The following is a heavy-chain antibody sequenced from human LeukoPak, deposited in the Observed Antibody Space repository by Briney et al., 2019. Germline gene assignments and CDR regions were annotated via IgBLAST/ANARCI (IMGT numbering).Heavy chain of an antibody. CDR2: INHSGST. CDR3: ARGPDVVVPAAMFQPYYYYGMDV. J-gene: IGHJ6*02. CDR1: GGSIITRSYF. Sequence: PSETLSLTCTVSGGSIITRSYFWGWIRQPPGKGLEWIGEINHSGSTNYNPSLKSRVTISVDTSKNQFSLKLSSVTAADTAVYYCARGPDVVVPAAMFQPYYYYGMDVWGQGTTVTVSS. D-gene: IGHD2-2*01. V-gene: IGHV4-39*07.